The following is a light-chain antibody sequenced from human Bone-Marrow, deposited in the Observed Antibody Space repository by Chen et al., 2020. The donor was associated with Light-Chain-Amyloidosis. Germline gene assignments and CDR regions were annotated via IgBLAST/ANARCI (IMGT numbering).Light chain of an antibody. CDR3: QSADSSGTYEVI. CDR1: DLPTKY. CDR2: RDT. J-gene: IGLJ2*01. Sequence: SYEPTQPPSAAVSPGQTPRSTGSGDDLPTKYAYWYQQKPGQAPVLVIHRDTERPSGISERFSGYSSGTTATLTISGVQAEDEADYHCQSADSSGTYEVIFGGGTKLTVL. V-gene: IGLV3-25*03.